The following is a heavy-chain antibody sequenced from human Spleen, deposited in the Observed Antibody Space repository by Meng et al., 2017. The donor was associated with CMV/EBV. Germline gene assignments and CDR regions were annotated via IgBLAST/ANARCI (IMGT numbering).Heavy chain of an antibody. V-gene: IGHV1-18*01. Sequence: ASVKVSCKASGGTFSSYAISWVRQAPGQGLEWMGWISAYNGNTNYAQKLQGRVTMTTDTSTSTAYMELRSLRSDDTAVYYCARTTYDFWSGSLPDWGQGTLVTVSS. D-gene: IGHD3-3*01. CDR1: GGTFSSYA. J-gene: IGHJ4*02. CDR3: ARTTYDFWSGSLPD. CDR2: ISAYNGNT.